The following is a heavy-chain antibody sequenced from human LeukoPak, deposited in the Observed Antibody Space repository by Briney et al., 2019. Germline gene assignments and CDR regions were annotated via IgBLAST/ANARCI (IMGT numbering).Heavy chain of an antibody. CDR1: GFPFSSYW. V-gene: IGHV3-7*01. Sequence: GSLRLSCAASGFPFSSYWMSWVRQAPGKGLEWVANIKQDGSEKYYVDSVKGRFTISRDNAKNSLYLQMNSLRAEDTAVYYCARVGYSYGSDRFDCWGQGTLVTVSS. J-gene: IGHJ4*02. CDR3: ARVGYSYGSDRFDC. CDR2: IKQDGSEK. D-gene: IGHD5-18*01.